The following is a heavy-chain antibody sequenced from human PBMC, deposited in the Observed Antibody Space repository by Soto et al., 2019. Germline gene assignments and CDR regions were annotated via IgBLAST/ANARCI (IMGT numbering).Heavy chain of an antibody. V-gene: IGHV3-23*01. D-gene: IGHD3-3*01. CDR2: ISGSGGST. Sequence: GGSLRLSCAASGFTFSSYAMSWVRQAPGKGLECVSAISGSGGSTYYADSVKGRFTISRDNSKNTLYLQMNSLRAEDTAVYYCAKPPYDFWSGLVFDYWGQGTLVTVSS. J-gene: IGHJ4*02. CDR1: GFTFSSYA. CDR3: AKPPYDFWSGLVFDY.